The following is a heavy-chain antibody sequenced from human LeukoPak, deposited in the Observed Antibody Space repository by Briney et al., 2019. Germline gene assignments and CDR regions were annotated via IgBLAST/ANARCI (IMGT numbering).Heavy chain of an antibody. Sequence: GGSLRLSCAVSGFTFSRNSMTWVRQAPGKGLEWVSSISSSSSYIYYADSVKGRFTISRDNAKNTLYLQMDSLRVEDTAVYYCARFSRVEWSFWGQGTLVTVSS. CDR3: ARFSRVEWSF. CDR1: GFTFSRNS. D-gene: IGHD3-3*01. CDR2: ISSSSSYI. J-gene: IGHJ4*02. V-gene: IGHV3-21*06.